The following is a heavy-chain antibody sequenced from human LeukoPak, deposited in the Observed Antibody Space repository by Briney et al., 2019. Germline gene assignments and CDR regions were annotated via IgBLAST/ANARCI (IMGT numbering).Heavy chain of an antibody. V-gene: IGHV1-2*02. CDR3: ARDVGRYCSSTSCYTDWFDP. J-gene: IGHJ5*02. CDR1: GYPFTGHY. CDR2: INPNSGGT. D-gene: IGHD2-2*02. Sequence: ASVKVSCKASGYPFTGHYMHWVRQAPGQGLEWMGWINPNSGGTNYAQKFQGRVTMTRDTSISTAYMALSRLRSDDTAVYYCARDVGRYCSSTSCYTDWFDPWGQGTLVTVSS.